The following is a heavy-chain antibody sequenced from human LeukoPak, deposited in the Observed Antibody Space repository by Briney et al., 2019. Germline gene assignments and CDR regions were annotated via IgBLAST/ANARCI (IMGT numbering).Heavy chain of an antibody. J-gene: IGHJ5*02. D-gene: IGHD4-11*01. Sequence: SETLSLICAVSGASFSGYYWSWIRQPPGKGLEYIGEINDGGTTNYNPSLKRRVSISIDRSKNHFYLILTSVTAADTATYYCARSFYSNYDKWFDPWGQGALVTVSS. CDR2: INDGGTT. V-gene: IGHV4-34*01. CDR3: ARSFYSNYDKWFDP. CDR1: GASFSGYY.